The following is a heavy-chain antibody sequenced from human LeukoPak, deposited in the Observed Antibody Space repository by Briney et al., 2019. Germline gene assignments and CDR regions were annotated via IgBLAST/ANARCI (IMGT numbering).Heavy chain of an antibody. CDR2: INPNSGGT. Sequence: GASVKVSCKASGYTFTGYYMHWVRQAPGQGLEWMGWINPNSGGTNYAQKFQGRVTMTRDTSISTAYMELSRLRSDDTAVYYCARDQKGYNWNVADAFDIWGQGTMVTVSS. CDR1: GYTFTGYY. D-gene: IGHD1-1*01. J-gene: IGHJ3*02. CDR3: ARDQKGYNWNVADAFDI. V-gene: IGHV1-2*02.